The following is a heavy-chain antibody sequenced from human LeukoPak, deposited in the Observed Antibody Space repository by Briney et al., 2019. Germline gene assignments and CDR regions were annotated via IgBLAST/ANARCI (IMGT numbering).Heavy chain of an antibody. CDR1: GGSISSYY. Sequence: SETLSLTCTVSGGSISSYYWSWIRQPAGGGLEWIGRIYFSGSTNYNPSLKSRVTMSVDTSKNQFSLKLSSVTAADTAVYYCARSGYSSGPDYWGQGTLVTVS. CDR2: IYFSGST. D-gene: IGHD6-19*01. V-gene: IGHV4-4*07. J-gene: IGHJ4*02. CDR3: ARSGYSSGPDY.